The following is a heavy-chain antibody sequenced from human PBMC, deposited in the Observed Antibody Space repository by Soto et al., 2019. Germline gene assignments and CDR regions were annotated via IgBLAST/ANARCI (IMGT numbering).Heavy chain of an antibody. Sequence: SETLSLTCTVSGGSISSYYWSWIRQPPGKGLEWIGYIYYSGSTNYNPSLKSRVTISVDTSKNQFSLKLSSVTAADTAVYYCASMANDAFDIWGQGPMVTV. CDR1: GGSISSYY. D-gene: IGHD5-12*01. CDR3: ASMANDAFDI. J-gene: IGHJ3*02. V-gene: IGHV4-59*01. CDR2: IYYSGST.